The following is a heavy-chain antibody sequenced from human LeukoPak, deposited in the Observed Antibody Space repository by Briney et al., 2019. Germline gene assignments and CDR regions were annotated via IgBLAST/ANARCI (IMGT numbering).Heavy chain of an antibody. D-gene: IGHD3-22*01. CDR1: GFTFSDYW. J-gene: IGHJ4*02. V-gene: IGHV3-21*01. CDR3: ARGSTNYYDSSDIFDY. CDR2: ISSSSSYI. Sequence: GESLRLSCAASGFTFSDYWMSWVRQLPGKGLEWVSSISSSSSYIYYADSVKGRFTISRDNAKNSLYLQMNSLRAEDTAVYYCARGSTNYYDSSDIFDYWGQGTLVTVSS.